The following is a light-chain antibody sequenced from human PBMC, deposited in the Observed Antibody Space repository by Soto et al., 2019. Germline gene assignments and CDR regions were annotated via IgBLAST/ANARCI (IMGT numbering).Light chain of an antibody. Sequence: QSALTQPASVSGSPGQSITISCTGTSSDVGGYNYVYWYQQHPGKAPKLMIYEVSNRPSGVSNHFSASKSGNTASLTISGLQAEDEADYYCSSYTSSSTLGVFGGGTQLTVL. J-gene: IGLJ3*02. CDR2: EVS. CDR1: SSDVGGYNY. CDR3: SSYTSSSTLGV. V-gene: IGLV2-14*01.